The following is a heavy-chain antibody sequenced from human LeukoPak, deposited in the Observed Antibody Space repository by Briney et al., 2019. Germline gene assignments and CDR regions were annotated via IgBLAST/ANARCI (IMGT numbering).Heavy chain of an antibody. Sequence: GGSLRLSCAASGFTFSRDSMNWVRQAPGKGLEWVSYINGGGSPIYYADSVRGRFTISRDNAKNSLYLQMNSLRAEDTAVYYCAREMFWSGYFSNLHFDYWGQGALVTVSS. CDR1: GFTFSRDS. J-gene: IGHJ4*02. D-gene: IGHD3-3*01. V-gene: IGHV3-48*01. CDR2: INGGGSPI. CDR3: AREMFWSGYFSNLHFDY.